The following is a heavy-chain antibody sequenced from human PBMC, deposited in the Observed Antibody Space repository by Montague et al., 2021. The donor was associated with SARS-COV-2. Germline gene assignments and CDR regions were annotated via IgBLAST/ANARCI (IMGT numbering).Heavy chain of an antibody. J-gene: IGHJ6*02. V-gene: IGHV4-61*09. CDR3: ARVRGERGSYWGAAPHPGVDV. CDR1: GGSRSSASYY. CDR2: IYVTGTT. D-gene: IGHD1-26*01. Sequence: TLSLTCTVSGGSRSSASYYYNWIRQSAGKGLEWIGHIYVTGTTDYNPSFESRVSISIDTSKDQFSLKLRSVTAADTAVYYCARVRGERGSYWGAAPHPGVDVWGQGATVIVSS.